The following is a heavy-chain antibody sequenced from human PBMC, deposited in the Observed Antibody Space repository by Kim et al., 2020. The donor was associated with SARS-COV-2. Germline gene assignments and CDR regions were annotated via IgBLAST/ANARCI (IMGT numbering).Heavy chain of an antibody. CDR1: GFTFSSYA. CDR2: ISGSGGST. V-gene: IGHV3-23*01. Sequence: GGSLRLSCAASGFTFSSYAMSWVRQAPGKGLEWVSAISGSGGSTYYADSVKGRFTISRDNSKNTLYLQMNSLRAEDTAVYYCAKVGTYYYDSSGYSFDYWGQGTLVTVSS. CDR3: AKVGTYYYDSSGYSFDY. J-gene: IGHJ4*02. D-gene: IGHD3-22*01.